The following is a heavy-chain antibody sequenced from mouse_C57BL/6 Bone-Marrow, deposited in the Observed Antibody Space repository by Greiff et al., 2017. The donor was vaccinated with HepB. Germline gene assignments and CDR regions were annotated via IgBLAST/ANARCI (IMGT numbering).Heavy chain of an antibody. CDR2: ISYDGSN. V-gene: IGHV3-6*01. Sequence: ESGPGLVKPSQSLSLTCSVTGYSITSGYYWNWIRQFPGNKLEWMGYISYDGSNNYNPSLKNRISITRDTSKNQFFLKLNSVTTEDTATYYCARDPYYYGSSLFDYWGQGTTLTVSS. J-gene: IGHJ2*01. D-gene: IGHD1-1*01. CDR3: ARDPYYYGSSLFDY. CDR1: GYSITSGYY.